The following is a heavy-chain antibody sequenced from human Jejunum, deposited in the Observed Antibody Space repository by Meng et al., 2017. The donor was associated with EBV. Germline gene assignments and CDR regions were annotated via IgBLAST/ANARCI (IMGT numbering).Heavy chain of an antibody. J-gene: IGHJ4*02. CDR3: AKDKRGSYDY. Sequence: EVQLVESGGGSVQPGGALRLSCAASGFTLSDYYMDWVRQAPGKGLEWVGRSLNKADTHYAASVRGRFTISRDDSKNSLYLQMNSLKTEDTAVYYCAKDKRGSYDYWGQGTLVTVSS. V-gene: IGHV3-72*01. CDR1: GFTLSDYY. D-gene: IGHD1-26*01. CDR2: SLNKADT.